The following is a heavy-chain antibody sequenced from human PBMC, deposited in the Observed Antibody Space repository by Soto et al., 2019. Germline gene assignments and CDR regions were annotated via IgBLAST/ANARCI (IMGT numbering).Heavy chain of an antibody. CDR1: GFTFSDFG. D-gene: IGHD5-12*01. Sequence: VELLESGGGLVQPGGSLRLSCEASGFTFSDFGLTWVRQGPGEGLEWVSSITAYDGSTYYAETVKGRFTMSRDNSSNTVFQPMTSLRDAETDTYFCASDWIRCSAFLCFPAFHVWGQGTMVTVSA. V-gene: IGHV3-23*01. CDR3: ASDWIRCSAFLCFPAFHV. CDR2: ITAYDGST. J-gene: IGHJ3*01.